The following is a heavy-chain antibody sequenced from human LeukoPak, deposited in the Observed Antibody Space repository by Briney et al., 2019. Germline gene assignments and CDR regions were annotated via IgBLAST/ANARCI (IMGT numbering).Heavy chain of an antibody. D-gene: IGHD3-3*02. CDR2: IYTSGST. CDR3: ARGHFWSGYYPYYYYYYMDV. J-gene: IGHJ6*03. CDR1: GGSISSGSYY. V-gene: IGHV4-61*02. Sequence: TLSLTCTVSGGSISSGSYYWSWIRQPAGKGLEWIGRIYTSGSTNYNPSLKSRVTISVDTSKNQSSLKLSSVTAADAAVYYCARGHFWSGYYPYYYYYYMDVWGKGTTVTVSS.